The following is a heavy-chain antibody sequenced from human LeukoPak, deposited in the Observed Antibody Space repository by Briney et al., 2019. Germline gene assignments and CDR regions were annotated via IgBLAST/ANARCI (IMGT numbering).Heavy chain of an antibody. J-gene: IGHJ3*02. V-gene: IGHV3-23*01. D-gene: IGHD3-22*01. CDR1: GFIFSNYA. Sequence: GGSLRLSCAASGFIFSNYAMSWVRQAPGQGLEWVSGISGSGGRTYYADSVKGRFTIPRDNSKNTLYLQMNSLRAEDTAVYYCAKDPSYDSSGTHDAFDIWGQGTMVTVSS. CDR3: AKDPSYDSSGTHDAFDI. CDR2: ISGSGGRT.